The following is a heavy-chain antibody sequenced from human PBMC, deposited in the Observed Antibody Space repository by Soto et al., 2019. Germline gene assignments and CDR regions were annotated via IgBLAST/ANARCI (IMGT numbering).Heavy chain of an antibody. V-gene: IGHV3-30-3*01. CDR1: GFTFSSYA. Sequence: GGSLRLSCASSGFTFSSYAMHWVRQAPGKGLEWVAVISYDGSNKYYADSVKGRFTISRDNSKNTLYLQMNSLRAEDTAVYYCARASRQWELLLDYFDYWGQGTLVTVSS. J-gene: IGHJ4*02. CDR3: ARASRQWELLLDYFDY. CDR2: ISYDGSNK. D-gene: IGHD1-26*01.